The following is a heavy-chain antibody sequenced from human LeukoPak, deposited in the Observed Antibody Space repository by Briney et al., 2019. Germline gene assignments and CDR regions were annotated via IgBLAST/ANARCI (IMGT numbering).Heavy chain of an antibody. Sequence: SETLSLTCTVSGGSISSGSYYWSWIRQPAGKGLEWIGRIYTSGSTNYNPSLKSRVTISVDTSKNQFSLKLSSVTAADTAMYYCARTLAVAGEDYWGQGTLVTVSS. CDR2: IYTSGST. V-gene: IGHV4-61*02. J-gene: IGHJ4*02. D-gene: IGHD6-19*01. CDR3: ARTLAVAGEDY. CDR1: GGSISSGSYY.